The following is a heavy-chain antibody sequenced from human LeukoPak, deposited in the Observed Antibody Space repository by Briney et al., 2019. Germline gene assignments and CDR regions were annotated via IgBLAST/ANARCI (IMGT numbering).Heavy chain of an antibody. D-gene: IGHD3-22*01. CDR1: GYTFTGYY. CDR2: INPNSGGT. CDR3: ARDSPYYDSLGWAFDI. Sequence: GASVKVSCKASGYTFTGYYMHWVRQAPGQGLEWMGRINPNSGGTNYAQKFQGRVTMTRDTFISTAYMELSRLRSDDTAVYYCARDSPYYDSLGWAFDIWGQGTMVTVSS. J-gene: IGHJ3*02. V-gene: IGHV1-2*06.